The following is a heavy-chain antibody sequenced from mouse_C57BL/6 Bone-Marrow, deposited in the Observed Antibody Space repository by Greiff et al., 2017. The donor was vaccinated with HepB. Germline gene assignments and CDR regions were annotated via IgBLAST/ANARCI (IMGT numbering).Heavy chain of an antibody. CDR3: ARPYYYGSSYEGMDY. Sequence: QVTLKVSGPGILQPSQTLSLTCSFSGFSLSTFGMGVGWIRQPSGKGLEWLAHIWWDDDKYYNPALKSRLTSSKDTSKNQVFLKIANVDTADTATYYCARPYYYGSSYEGMDYWGQGTSVTVSS. CDR2: IWWDDDK. V-gene: IGHV8-8*01. CDR1: GFSLSTFGMG. D-gene: IGHD1-1*01. J-gene: IGHJ4*01.